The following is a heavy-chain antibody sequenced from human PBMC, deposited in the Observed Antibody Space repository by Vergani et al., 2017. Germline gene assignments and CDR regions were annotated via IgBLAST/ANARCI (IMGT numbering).Heavy chain of an antibody. CDR2: IYYSGST. Sequence: QVQLQESCPGLVKPSETLSLPSTLSSRSITPFYCPFFRPPPPKILHWFSCIYYSGSTNYNPSLKSRVTISVDTSKNQFSLKLSSVTAADTAVYYCARGYYDFWSGYYRYNWFDPWGQGTLVTVSS. CDR3: ARGYYDFWSGYYRYNWFDP. CDR1: SRSITPFY. V-gene: IGHV4-59*01. J-gene: IGHJ5*02. D-gene: IGHD3-3*01.